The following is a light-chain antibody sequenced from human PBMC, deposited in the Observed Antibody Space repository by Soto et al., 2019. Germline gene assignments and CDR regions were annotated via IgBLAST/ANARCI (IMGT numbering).Light chain of an antibody. CDR3: LQDYNYPLT. J-gene: IGKJ4*01. CDR2: DVS. V-gene: IGKV1-6*01. Sequence: AIQMTQSPSSLSASVGDRVTINCRASQDIRSNLDWYQQKPGKAPKLLIYDVSNLQSGVPSRFSGSGSGTDFTLTISSLQPEDFATYYCLQDYNYPLTFGGGTKVDIK. CDR1: QDIRSN.